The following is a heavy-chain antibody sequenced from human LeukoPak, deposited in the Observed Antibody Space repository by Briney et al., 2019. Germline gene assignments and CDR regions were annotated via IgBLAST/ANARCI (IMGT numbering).Heavy chain of an antibody. CDR1: GFTFSSSS. J-gene: IGHJ6*02. V-gene: IGHV3-21*01. CDR2: ISRSSTYT. D-gene: IGHD1-26*01. CDR3: VLGGAMDV. Sequence: GGSLRLSCAASGFTFSSSSMNWVRQAPGKGLEWVSSISRSSTYTYYADSVKGRFTISRDNAKKSLYLQMNSLRAEDTAVYYCVLGGAMDVWGQGTSVTVSS.